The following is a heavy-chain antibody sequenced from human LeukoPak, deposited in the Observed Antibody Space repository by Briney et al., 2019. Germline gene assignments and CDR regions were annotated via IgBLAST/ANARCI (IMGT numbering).Heavy chain of an antibody. CDR2: VRSKAYGGTT. Sequence: GGSLRLSCTASGFILADHAMAWVRQAPGKGLECVGFVRSKAYGGTTEYATYVKGRFTISRDDSESIVYLQINSLKTEDTAVYYCTRGPILLWLHNGIDVWGQGTTVIVSS. V-gene: IGHV3-49*04. D-gene: IGHD5-18*01. CDR3: TRGPILLWLHNGIDV. J-gene: IGHJ6*02. CDR1: GFILADHA.